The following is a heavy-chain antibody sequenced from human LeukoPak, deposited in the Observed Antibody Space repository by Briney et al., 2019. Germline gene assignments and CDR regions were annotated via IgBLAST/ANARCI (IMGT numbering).Heavy chain of an antibody. CDR3: ARGRHIVVVTAIY. J-gene: IGHJ4*02. CDR1: GFTFSSYA. Sequence: GGSLRLSCAASGFTFSSYAMHWVRQAPGKGLEWVAVISYDGSNKYYADSVKGRFTISRDNSKNTLYLQMNSLRAEDTAVYYCARGRHIVVVTAIYWGQGSLVTVSS. V-gene: IGHV3-30-3*01. CDR2: ISYDGSNK. D-gene: IGHD2-21*02.